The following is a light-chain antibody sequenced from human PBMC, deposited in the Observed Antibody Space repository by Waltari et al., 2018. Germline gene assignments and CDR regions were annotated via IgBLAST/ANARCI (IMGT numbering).Light chain of an antibody. Sequence: DIQLTQSPSFLSASVGDRVTITCRASQAISTYLAWYQQKPGKAPDVLISAASALQSGVPSRFSGSGSGTEFTLTISSLQPEDFATYYCQQLNSYPLTFGGGTKVQIK. CDR1: QAISTY. CDR3: QQLNSYPLT. J-gene: IGKJ4*01. CDR2: AAS. V-gene: IGKV1-9*01.